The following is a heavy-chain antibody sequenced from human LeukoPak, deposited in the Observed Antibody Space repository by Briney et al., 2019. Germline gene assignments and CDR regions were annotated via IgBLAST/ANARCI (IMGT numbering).Heavy chain of an antibody. Sequence: GGSLRLSCVASGLTFSHVWMSWVRQAPGKGLEWVGRIKSKTDGGTGDYGAPVKGRFSISRDDSKNTVYLQMDSLRAEDTAVYYCVTDLNVGDSATDTRFDFWGQGTLVTVSS. D-gene: IGHD1-26*01. V-gene: IGHV3-15*05. CDR1: GLTFSHVW. J-gene: IGHJ4*02. CDR2: IKSKTDGGTG. CDR3: VTDLNVGDSATDTRFDF.